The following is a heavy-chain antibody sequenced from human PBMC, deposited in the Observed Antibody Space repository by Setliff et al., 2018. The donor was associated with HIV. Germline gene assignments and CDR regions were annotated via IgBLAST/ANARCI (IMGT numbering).Heavy chain of an antibody. V-gene: IGHV4-39*07. CDR3: ARGRGGNYFDS. Sequence: SETLSPTCTVSGDSFSNSDYYWAWIRQPPGKGLEWIATIYNSGSTYYNPSLTTRVTISVDTSKNQISLKVNSVTAADTAVYFCARGRGGNYFDSWGQGTLVTVSS. J-gene: IGHJ4*02. CDR1: GDSFSNSDYY. CDR2: IYNSGST.